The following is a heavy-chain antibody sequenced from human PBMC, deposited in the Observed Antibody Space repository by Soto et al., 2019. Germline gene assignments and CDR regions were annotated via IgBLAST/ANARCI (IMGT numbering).Heavy chain of an antibody. J-gene: IGHJ3*01. CDR2: IKSRAGGGTT. Sequence: PGGSLRLSCAASRVTLSNAWMIWVRQAPGKGLEWVGRIKSRAGGGTTDYAAPVKGRFTISRDDSKNTLYLQMNSLKTEDTAVYYCTADLPDETNAFDVWGQGTMVTVSS. CDR3: TADLPDETNAFDV. D-gene: IGHD1-1*01. CDR1: RVTLSNAW. V-gene: IGHV3-15*01.